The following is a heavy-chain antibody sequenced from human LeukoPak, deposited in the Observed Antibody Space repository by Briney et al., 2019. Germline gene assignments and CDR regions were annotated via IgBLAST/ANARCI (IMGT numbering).Heavy chain of an antibody. CDR1: GYSFTSNC. J-gene: IGHJ3*01. CDR2: ISPADSDT. CDR3: GRSNRGGTDVFNL. V-gene: IGHV5-51*01. Sequence: GESLKISCKGSGYSFTSNCIGWVRQMPGKGLEWMGIISPADSDTRYSPSFQGQVTISADKSISTAYLQWSSLKASDTAMYYCGRSNRGGTDVFNLGGGGKMVIFSS.